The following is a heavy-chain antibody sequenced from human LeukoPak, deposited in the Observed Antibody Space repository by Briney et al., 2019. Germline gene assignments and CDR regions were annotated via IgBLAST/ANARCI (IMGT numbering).Heavy chain of an antibody. V-gene: IGHV1-2*02. CDR1: GYTFTDYY. CDR2: INPNSGDT. CDR3: AGDTETLTSLFEY. J-gene: IGHJ4*02. Sequence: ASVNVSCKASGYTFTDYYIHWVRQAPGQGAEWVGCINPNSGDTKYTQKFQGRVTMTRDTSISTVYMEMKRLRSDDTAVYYCAGDTETLTSLFEYWGQGTLVPVSS. D-gene: IGHD4-17*01.